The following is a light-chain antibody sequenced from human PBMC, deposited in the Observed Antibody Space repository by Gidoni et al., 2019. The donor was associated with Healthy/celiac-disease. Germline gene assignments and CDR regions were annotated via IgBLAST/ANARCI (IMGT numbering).Light chain of an antibody. J-gene: IGLJ2*01. CDR1: SSNIGAGYD. Sequence: QSVLTQPPPVSGAPGQRATISGTGGSSNIGAGYDVHWYQQFPGTAPKLLIYGNSNRPSGVPHRFSGSKSGTSASLAITGLPAEDEADYCCQSYDSSLSGSGVFGGGTKLTVL. CDR3: QSYDSSLSGSGV. CDR2: GNS. V-gene: IGLV1-40*01.